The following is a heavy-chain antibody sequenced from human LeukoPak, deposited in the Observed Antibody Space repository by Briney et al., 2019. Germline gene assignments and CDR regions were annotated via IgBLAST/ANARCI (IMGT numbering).Heavy chain of an antibody. CDR2: INHSGST. CDR1: GGSFSGYY. J-gene: IGHJ6*03. D-gene: IGHD5-12*01. V-gene: IGHV4-34*01. Sequence: SETLSLTCAVYGGSFSGYYWSWIRQPPGKGLEWIGEINHSGSTNYNPSRKSRVTISVDTSKNQFSLKLSSVTAADTAVYYCARYGGGYGTGSYYYYMDVWGKGTTVTVSS. CDR3: ARYGGGYGTGSYYYYMDV.